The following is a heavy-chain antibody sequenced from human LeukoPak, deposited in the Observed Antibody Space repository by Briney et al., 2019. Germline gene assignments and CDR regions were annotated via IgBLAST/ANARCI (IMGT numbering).Heavy chain of an antibody. Sequence: SQTLSLTCTVSGGSISSGDYYWSWIRQPPGKGLEWIAYIHYSGITSYNTSLKRRVTISVDTSKNQFSLKLNSVTAADTAVYYCARNAARDCTSTACWPRWFDPWGQGTLVTVSS. D-gene: IGHD2-2*01. CDR1: GGSISSGDYY. CDR2: IHYSGIT. CDR3: ARNAARDCTSTACWPRWFDP. V-gene: IGHV4-30-4*01. J-gene: IGHJ5*02.